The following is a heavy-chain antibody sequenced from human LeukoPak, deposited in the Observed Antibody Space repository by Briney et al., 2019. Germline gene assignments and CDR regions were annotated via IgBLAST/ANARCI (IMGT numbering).Heavy chain of an antibody. V-gene: IGHV3-23*01. D-gene: IGHD3-3*01. CDR3: ARQNFGSPRWFDP. Sequence: GGSLRLSCAASGFTFSSYAMNWVRQAPGKGLEWVSGISGSGDSTYYADSVKGRFTISRDKSKNTLYLYMNSLRAEDTAAYFCARQNFGSPRWFDPWGQGTLVTVSS. CDR1: GFTFSSYA. CDR2: ISGSGDST. J-gene: IGHJ5*02.